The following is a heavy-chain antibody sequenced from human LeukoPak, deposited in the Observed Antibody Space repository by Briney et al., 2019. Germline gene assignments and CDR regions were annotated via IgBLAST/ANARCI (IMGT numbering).Heavy chain of an antibody. V-gene: IGHV3-23*01. CDR2: IGVSGGST. Sequence: GGSLRLSCAASGFTFSSYAMSWVRQAPGKGLEWVSSIGVSGGSTYYADSGKGRFTISRDNSKNTLYLQMNSLRAEDTAVYYCAKVMAGGFDYWGQGTLVTVSS. D-gene: IGHD5-24*01. J-gene: IGHJ4*02. CDR3: AKVMAGGFDY. CDR1: GFTFSSYA.